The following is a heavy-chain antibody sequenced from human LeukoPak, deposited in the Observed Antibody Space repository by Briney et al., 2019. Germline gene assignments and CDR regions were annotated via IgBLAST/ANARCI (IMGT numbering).Heavy chain of an antibody. CDR3: VAGTGRPDFDY. CDR1: GFTFSNAW. Sequence: GGSLRLSCAASGFTFSNAWMTWVRQAPGKGLEWVGRIKSKISGEATDYAAPVRGRFTISRDDSKNTLSLQMDSLKNEDTALYYCVAGTGRPDFDYWGQGTLVTVSP. CDR2: IKSKISGEAT. J-gene: IGHJ4*02. D-gene: IGHD3/OR15-3a*01. V-gene: IGHV3-15*01.